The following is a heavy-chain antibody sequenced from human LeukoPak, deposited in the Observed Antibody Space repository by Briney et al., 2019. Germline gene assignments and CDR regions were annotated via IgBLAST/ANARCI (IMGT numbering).Heavy chain of an antibody. CDR1: GFTFSSYD. Sequence: PGGSLRLSCAASGFTFSSYDMHWVGQATGKGLEWVSAIGTAGDTYYPGSVKGRFTISRENAKNSLYLQMNSLRAGDTAVYYCARAGGYDYVDYYYGMDVWGQGTTVTVSS. D-gene: IGHD5-12*01. V-gene: IGHV3-13*01. J-gene: IGHJ6*02. CDR3: ARAGGYDYVDYYYGMDV. CDR2: IGTAGDT.